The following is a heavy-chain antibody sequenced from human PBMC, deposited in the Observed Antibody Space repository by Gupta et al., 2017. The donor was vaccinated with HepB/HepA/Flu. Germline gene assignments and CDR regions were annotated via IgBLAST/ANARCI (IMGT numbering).Heavy chain of an antibody. V-gene: IGHV3-23*01. D-gene: IGHD3-3*01. J-gene: IGHJ4*02. Sequence: EVQLLESGGGLVQPGGSLSLSCSSSGFTFSSYAMSWVRQAPGKGLEWVSAISGSGGSTYYADSVKGRVTISRDNSKNTLYLQMNSLRAEETAVYYCAKEEGYGGYDVWSGLFDYWGQGTLVTVSS. CDR3: AKEEGYGGYDVWSGLFDY. CDR2: ISGSGGST. CDR1: GFTFSSYA.